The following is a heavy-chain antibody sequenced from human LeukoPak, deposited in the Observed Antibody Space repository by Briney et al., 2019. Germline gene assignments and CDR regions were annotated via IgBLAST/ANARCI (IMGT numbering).Heavy chain of an antibody. J-gene: IGHJ4*02. D-gene: IGHD3-10*01. CDR3: ARVDYGSGSYYKALQFDY. Sequence: GGSLRLSCAASGFTFSSYWMSWVRQAPGKGLEWVANIKQDGSEKYYVDSVKGRFTISRDNAKNSLYLQMNSLRAEDTAVYYCARVDYGSGSYYKALQFDYWGQGTPVTVSS. CDR2: IKQDGSEK. CDR1: GFTFSSYW. V-gene: IGHV3-7*03.